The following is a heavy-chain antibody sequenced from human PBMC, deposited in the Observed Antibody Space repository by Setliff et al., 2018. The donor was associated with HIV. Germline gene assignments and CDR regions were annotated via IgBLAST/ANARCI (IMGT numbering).Heavy chain of an antibody. CDR3: ATMAENNYDFWSAYYRWFDP. D-gene: IGHD3-3*01. Sequence: GASVKVSCKASGCTFTDYYIHWVQQAPGKGLEWMGRVDPEDSETRIAEKFQGRVTLTAETSKDTAYMELSSLRYEDTAVYYCATMAENNYDFWSAYYRWFDPWGQGTLVTVSS. CDR2: VDPEDSET. V-gene: IGHV1-69-2*01. CDR1: GCTFTDYY. J-gene: IGHJ5*02.